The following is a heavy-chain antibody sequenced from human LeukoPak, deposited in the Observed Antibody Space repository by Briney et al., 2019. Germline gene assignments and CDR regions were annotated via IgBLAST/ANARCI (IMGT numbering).Heavy chain of an antibody. CDR1: GFTVSTNY. V-gene: IGHV3-66*01. CDR3: AKDGVVVTAHSLLVTLDYYYYMDV. CDR2: IYRGGGT. J-gene: IGHJ6*03. Sequence: GGSLRLSCAASGFTVSTNYVSWVRQAPGKGLEWVSVIYRGGGTAYADSVRDRFTISRDNSKNTVYLHMNSLRVEDTAVYYCAKDGVVVTAHSLLVTLDYYYYMDVWGKGTTVTISS. D-gene: IGHD2-21*02.